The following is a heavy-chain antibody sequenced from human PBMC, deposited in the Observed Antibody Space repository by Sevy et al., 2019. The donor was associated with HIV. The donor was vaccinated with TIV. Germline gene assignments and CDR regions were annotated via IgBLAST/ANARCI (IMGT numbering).Heavy chain of an antibody. CDR3: ARDAYDYGDYGVGEGYYYMDV. V-gene: IGHV1-46*01. CDR1: GYTFTSYY. J-gene: IGHJ6*03. CDR2: INPSGGST. D-gene: IGHD4-17*01. Sequence: ASVKVSCKASGYTFTSYYMHWVRQAPGQGLEWMGIINPSGGSTSYAQKFQGRVTMTRDTSTSTVYMELSRLRSEDTAVYYCARDAYDYGDYGVGEGYYYMDVWGKGTTVTVSS.